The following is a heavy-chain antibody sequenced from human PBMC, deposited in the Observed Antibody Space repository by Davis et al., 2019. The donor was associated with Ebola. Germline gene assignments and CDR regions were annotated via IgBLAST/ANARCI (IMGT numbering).Heavy chain of an antibody. Sequence: GGSLRLSCAASGFTFSSYAMSWVRQAPGKGLEWVPAISGSGGSTYYADSVKGRFPISRDNSKNTLYLQMNSLRAEDTAVYYCAKTAGKIVVVPAAMNYWGQGTLVTVSS. CDR1: GFTFSSYA. CDR2: ISGSGGST. D-gene: IGHD2-2*01. CDR3: AKTAGKIVVVPAAMNY. V-gene: IGHV3-23*01. J-gene: IGHJ4*02.